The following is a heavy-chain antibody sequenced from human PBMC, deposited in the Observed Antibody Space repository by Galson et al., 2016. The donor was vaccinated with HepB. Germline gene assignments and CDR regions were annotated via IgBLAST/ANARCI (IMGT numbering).Heavy chain of an antibody. CDR1: GFTFSTYV. CDR2: ISYDGNNK. D-gene: IGHD4-17*01. CDR3: ATSYGDNYYRYFDC. J-gene: IGHJ4*02. V-gene: IGHV3-30-3*01. Sequence: SLRLSCAASGFTFSTYVLHWVRQAPGKGLEWLAVISYDGNNKYYADSVKGRFTISRDNSKNTLYLQMNSLRAEDTAVYYCATSYGDNYYRYFDCWGQGTLVTVSS.